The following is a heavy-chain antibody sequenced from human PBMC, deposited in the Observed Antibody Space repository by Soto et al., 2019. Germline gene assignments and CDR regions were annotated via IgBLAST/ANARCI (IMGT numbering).Heavy chain of an antibody. CDR1: GGTFSSYT. CDR3: ARAIAAAGTEYYGMDV. J-gene: IGHJ6*02. D-gene: IGHD6-13*01. V-gene: IGHV1-69*02. Sequence: QVQLVQSGAEVKKPGSSVKVSCKASGGTFSSYTISWVRQAPGHGLEWMGRIIPILGIANYAQKFQGRVTITADKSTSTAYMELSSLRSEDTAVYYCARAIAAAGTEYYGMDVWGQGTTVTVSS. CDR2: IIPILGIA.